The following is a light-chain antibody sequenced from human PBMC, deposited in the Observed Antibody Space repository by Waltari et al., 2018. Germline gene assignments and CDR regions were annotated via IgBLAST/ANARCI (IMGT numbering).Light chain of an antibody. CDR3: MQTIQLPLT. J-gene: IGKJ4*01. CDR1: ETYLPSDGKTY. V-gene: IGKV2D-29*01. Sequence: DMVMAQTTLSLYVTPGQLASISGKSSETYLPSDGKTYLYWYVHRPGQPPHLLIYEVSNGFSVVPDTFSGSGSGTDFTLKISRVEAEDVSVYYCMQTIQLPLTFGGGTQVEI. CDR2: EVS.